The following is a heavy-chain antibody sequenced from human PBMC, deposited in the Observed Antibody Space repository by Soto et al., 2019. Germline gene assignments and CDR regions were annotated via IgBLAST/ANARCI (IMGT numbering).Heavy chain of an antibody. CDR1: GYTFTGYY. CDR2: INPNSGGT. D-gene: IGHD6-25*01. J-gene: IGHJ6*02. Sequence: ASVKVSCKASGYTFTGYYMHWVRQAPGQGLEWMGWINPNSGGTNYAQKFQGRVTMTRDTSISTAYMELSRLRFDDTAVYYCARTSPDGQAGSYYYGMDVWGQGTTVTVSS. CDR3: ARTSPDGQAGSYYYGMDV. V-gene: IGHV1-2*02.